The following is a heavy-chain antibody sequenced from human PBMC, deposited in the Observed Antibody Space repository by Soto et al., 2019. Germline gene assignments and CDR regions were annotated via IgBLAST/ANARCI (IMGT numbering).Heavy chain of an antibody. CDR1: AGSITSSRYY. V-gene: IGHV4-39*01. D-gene: IGHD3-10*01. CDR2: IYYSGST. CDR3: ARRVSGRSLWFDP. J-gene: IGHJ5*02. Sequence: SETLSLPCTPSAGSITSSRYYCGWFRQPTGKGLEWIGSIYYSGSTYYNPSLKSRVTISVDTSKNQFSLKLSSVTAADTAVYYCARRVSGRSLWFDPWGQGTLVTVSS.